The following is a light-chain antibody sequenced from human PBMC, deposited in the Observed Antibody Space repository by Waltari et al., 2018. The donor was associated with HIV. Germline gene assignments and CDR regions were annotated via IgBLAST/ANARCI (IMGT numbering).Light chain of an antibody. CDR1: QSVRSY. Sequence: DIQMTQSPSSLSASVGDRVTITCRASQSVRSYLNWYQQKPRKAPKLLIYSASSLQSGVPSRFSGSGSGTDFTLTISSLQPEDFATYYCHQTLGMPDTFGQGTRLEIK. CDR3: HQTLGMPDT. V-gene: IGKV1-39*01. CDR2: SAS. J-gene: IGKJ2*01.